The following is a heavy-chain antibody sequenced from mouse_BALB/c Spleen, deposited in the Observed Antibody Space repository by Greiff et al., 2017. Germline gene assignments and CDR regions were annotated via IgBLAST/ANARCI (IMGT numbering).Heavy chain of an antibody. V-gene: IGHV3-6*02. CDR1: GYSITSGYY. Sequence: VQLQQSGPGLVKPSQSLSLTCSVTGYSITSGYYWNWIRQFPGNKLEWMGYISYDGSNNYNPSLKNRISITRDTSKNQFFLKLNSVTTEDTATYYCARDPRGNWYFDVWGAGTTVTVSS. CDR3: ARDPRGNWYFDV. J-gene: IGHJ1*01. CDR2: ISYDGSN.